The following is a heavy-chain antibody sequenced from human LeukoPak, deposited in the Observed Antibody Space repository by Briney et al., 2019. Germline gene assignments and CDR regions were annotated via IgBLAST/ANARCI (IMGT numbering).Heavy chain of an antibody. CDR3: GGGDGYNYLYYFDY. J-gene: IGHJ4*02. CDR2: IYGGGNI. V-gene: IGHV3-53*01. CDR1: GFTFSSYA. Sequence: GGSLRLSCAASGFTFSSYAMNWVRQAPGKGLEWVSVIYGGGNIYYADSVKGRFTISRDNSKNTLYLQMNSLRAEDTAVYYCGGGDGYNYLYYFDYWGRGTLVTVSS. D-gene: IGHD5-24*01.